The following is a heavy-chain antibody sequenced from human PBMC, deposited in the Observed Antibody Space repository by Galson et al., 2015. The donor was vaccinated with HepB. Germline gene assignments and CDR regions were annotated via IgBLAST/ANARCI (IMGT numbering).Heavy chain of an antibody. CDR3: ARDLWYSGSLYGNDYYYGMDV. Sequence: QVQLQESGPGLVKPSETLSLTCTVSGGSISSYHWSWIRPPPGKGLEWIGYKHYRGSTNYNPSLKSRVTMSVDTSKNQFSLKLNYVTAADTAVYYYARDLWYSGSLYGNDYYYGMDVWGQGTPVTVSS. J-gene: IGHJ6*02. D-gene: IGHD1-26*01. V-gene: IGHV4-59*01. CDR1: GGSISSYH. CDR2: KHYRGST.